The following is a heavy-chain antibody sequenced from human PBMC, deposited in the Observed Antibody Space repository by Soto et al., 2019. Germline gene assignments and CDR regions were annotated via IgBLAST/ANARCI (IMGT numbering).Heavy chain of an antibody. CDR2: ISAYNGNT. V-gene: IGHV1-18*04. J-gene: IGHJ5*02. Sequence: QVQLVQSGAEVKKPGASVKVSCKASGYTFTSYGISWVRQAPGQGLEWMGWISAYNGNTNYAQKLQGRVTMTTDTSTTTAYMELRSLRSDDTAVYYCARGTYYYDSSGYLNWFDPWGQGTLVTVSS. D-gene: IGHD3-22*01. CDR1: GYTFTSYG. CDR3: ARGTYYYDSSGYLNWFDP.